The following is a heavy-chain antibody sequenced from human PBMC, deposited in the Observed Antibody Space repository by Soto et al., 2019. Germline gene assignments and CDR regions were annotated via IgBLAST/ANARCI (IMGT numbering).Heavy chain of an antibody. CDR2: IYYSGST. V-gene: IGHV4-39*01. CDR1: GGSISSSSYY. J-gene: IGHJ5*02. CDR3: ARHEGAGSYSDR. Sequence: QLQLQESGPGLVKPSETLSLTCTVSGGSISSSSYYWGWIRQPPGKGLEWIGSIYYSGSTYYNPSLKSRVTISVDTSKNQFSLKLSSVTAADTAVYYCARHEGAGSYSDRWGQGTLVTVSS. D-gene: IGHD1-26*01.